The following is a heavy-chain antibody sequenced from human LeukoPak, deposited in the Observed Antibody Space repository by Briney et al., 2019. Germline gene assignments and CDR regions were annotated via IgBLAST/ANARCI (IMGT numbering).Heavy chain of an antibody. J-gene: IGHJ4*02. CDR2: EWYDGSNR. CDR3: ARFVGSDSSGYFDY. V-gene: IGHV3-33*01. Sequence: GRSLRLSCAASGFSFSSNGMHWVRQAPGKGLEWVAFEWYDGSNRNYADSVKGRFTISRDNSKNTLDLQMNSLRAEDTAVYYCARFVGSDSSGYFDYWGQGALVTVSS. D-gene: IGHD3-22*01. CDR1: GFSFSSNG.